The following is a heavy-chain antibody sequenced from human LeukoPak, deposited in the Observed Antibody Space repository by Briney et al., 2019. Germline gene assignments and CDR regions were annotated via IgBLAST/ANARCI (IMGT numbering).Heavy chain of an antibody. CDR2: ISAYSGNT. CDR1: GYTFTSYG. CDR3: ARVTVGHSSSGGGY. Sequence: ALVKVPCKASGYTFTSYGISWVRQAPGQGLEWMGWISAYSGNTNYAQKLQGRVTMTTDTSTSTAYMELRSLRSDDTAVYYCARVTVGHSSSGGGYWGQGTLVTVSS. V-gene: IGHV1-18*01. J-gene: IGHJ4*02. D-gene: IGHD6-6*01.